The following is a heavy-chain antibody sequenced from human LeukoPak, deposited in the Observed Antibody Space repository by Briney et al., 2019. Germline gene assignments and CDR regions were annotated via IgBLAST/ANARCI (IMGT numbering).Heavy chain of an antibody. Sequence: GGSLRLSCAASGFTFSSYGMRWVRQAPGKGLEWVSGISWNSGSIGYAASVKGRFTISRDNAKNSLYLQMNSLRAEDTALYYCAKGVYDSSGSYYFDYWGQGTLVTVSS. J-gene: IGHJ4*02. CDR2: ISWNSGSI. D-gene: IGHD3-22*01. CDR3: AKGVYDSSGSYYFDY. CDR1: GFTFSSYG. V-gene: IGHV3-9*01.